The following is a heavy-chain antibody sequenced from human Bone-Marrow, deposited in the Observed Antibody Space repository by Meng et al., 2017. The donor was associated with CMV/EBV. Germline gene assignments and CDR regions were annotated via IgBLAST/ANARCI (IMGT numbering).Heavy chain of an antibody. Sequence: ASVKVSCKASGYTFTGFYIHWVRQAPGQGLEWMGWINPNSGGTNYAQKFQGRVTMTRDTSISTAYMELRSLRSDDTAVYYCARDIRRKNGYCSSTSCRTDAFDIWGQGTMVTVSS. V-gene: IGHV1-2*02. CDR3: ARDIRRKNGYCSSTSCRTDAFDI. CDR1: GYTFTGFY. CDR2: INPNSGGT. D-gene: IGHD2-2*03. J-gene: IGHJ3*02.